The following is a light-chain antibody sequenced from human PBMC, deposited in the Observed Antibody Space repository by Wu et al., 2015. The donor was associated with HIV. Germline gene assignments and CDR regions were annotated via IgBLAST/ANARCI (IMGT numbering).Light chain of an antibody. CDR3: QQYGGSPWT. CDR2: GAS. CDR1: QNIDNN. J-gene: IGKJ1*01. V-gene: IGKV3-20*01. Sequence: EIVMTQSPATLSVSPGERVTLSCTASQNIDNNLAWYQQKPGQAPRLVIYGASNRATDIPDRFSGSGSGTDFTLTISRLEPDDFAVYHCQQYGGSPWTFGRGTKVEI.